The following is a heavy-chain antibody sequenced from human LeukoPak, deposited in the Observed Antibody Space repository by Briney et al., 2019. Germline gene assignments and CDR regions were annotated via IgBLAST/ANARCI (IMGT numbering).Heavy chain of an antibody. J-gene: IGHJ6*02. CDR3: ARGYCRGGSCPLDFYYYGMDV. V-gene: IGHV4-31*03. CDR2: TYYSGST. CDR1: GGSISSGGYF. D-gene: IGHD2-15*01. Sequence: PSETLSLTCSVSGGSISSGGYFWSWIRQHPGKGLEWIGYTYYSGSTYYNPSLKSRVTISVDTSKNQFSLKLSSVTAADTAVYYCARGYCRGGSCPLDFYYYGMDVWGQGTTVTVSS.